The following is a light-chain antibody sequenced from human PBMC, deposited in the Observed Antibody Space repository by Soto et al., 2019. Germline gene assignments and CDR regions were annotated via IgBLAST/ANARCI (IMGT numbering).Light chain of an antibody. CDR2: DAS. Sequence: EIVLTQSPATLSVSPGERATLSCRASQSVSSNLAWYQQKPGQPPRLLIYDASTRATAIPARFSGSGSGTEFTLTISRLQSEDAAVYYCQQYNNWPPGTFGPGTKVVIK. J-gene: IGKJ3*01. CDR1: QSVSSN. V-gene: IGKV3-15*01. CDR3: QQYNNWPPGT.